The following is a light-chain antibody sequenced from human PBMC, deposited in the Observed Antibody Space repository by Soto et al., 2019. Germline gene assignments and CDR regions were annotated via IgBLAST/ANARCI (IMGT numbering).Light chain of an antibody. V-gene: IGLV1-40*01. CDR3: QSYEVSRGLV. Sequence: QSALTQPPSVSGAPGQRVTISCTGSSSNIGAGYSIHWYQQLPGTAPKLLIFDNTNRPSGVPDRFYGSQSGTSGSLAITGLQAEDEADYYCQSYEVSRGLVFGGGTKLTVL. J-gene: IGLJ2*01. CDR2: DNT. CDR1: SSNIGAGYS.